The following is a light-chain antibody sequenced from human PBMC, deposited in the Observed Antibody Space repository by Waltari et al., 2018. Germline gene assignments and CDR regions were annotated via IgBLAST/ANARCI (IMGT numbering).Light chain of an antibody. CDR3: NSRDPTTNAVV. CDR2: SVD. J-gene: IGLJ2*01. V-gene: IGLV3-19*01. CDR1: SLTTYA. Sequence: SSELTQDPAVSVALGQTVRITCQGDSLTTYAPNGYQQRPGQAPILVIFSVDDRPSGIPDRFSGSLSGDTASLTITGTQAEDEADYYCNSRDPTTNAVVFGGGTRLTVL.